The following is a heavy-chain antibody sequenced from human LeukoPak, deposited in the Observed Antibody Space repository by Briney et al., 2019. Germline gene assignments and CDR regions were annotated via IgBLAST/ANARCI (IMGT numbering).Heavy chain of an antibody. CDR1: GYSFTCYW. CDR3: ARLRGDSGGYNAFDI. CDR2: IYPGDSDT. V-gene: IGHV5-51*01. D-gene: IGHD3-22*01. J-gene: IGHJ3*02. Sequence: GEALQISCKSSGYSFTCYWIVWVRQMPEKGVGWMGVIYPGDSDTKYSPSFQGQVTISADKSISITYLQWSSLKASDTAMYYCARLRGDSGGYNAFDIWGQGTMVTVSS.